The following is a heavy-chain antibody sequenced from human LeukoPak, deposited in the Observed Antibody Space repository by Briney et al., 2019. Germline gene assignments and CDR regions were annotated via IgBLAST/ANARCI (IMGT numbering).Heavy chain of an antibody. CDR1: GFTVSSNY. J-gene: IGHJ6*02. CDR2: IYSGGST. D-gene: IGHD5-12*01. V-gene: IGHV3-66*02. Sequence: GGSLRLSCAASGFTVSSNYMSWVRQAPGKGLEWVSVIYSGGSTYYADSVKGRFTISRDNSKNTLYLQMNSLRAEDTAVYYCARVGTGYDYDYYGMDAWGQGTTVTVSS. CDR3: ARVGTGYDYDYYGMDA.